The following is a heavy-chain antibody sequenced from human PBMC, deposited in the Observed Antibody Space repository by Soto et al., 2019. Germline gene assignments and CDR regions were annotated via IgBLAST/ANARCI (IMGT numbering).Heavy chain of an antibody. V-gene: IGHV1-2*02. J-gene: IGHJ5*02. D-gene: IGHD6-13*01. CDR3: AKGGSSWTEWFDP. Sequence: ASVKVSCKASGYPLTAKYLHWVRQAPGQGLEWMGWINPSSGGTKEAQKFRGRVTMTRDTSISAAYMELSRLTSDDTAVYYCAKGGSSWTEWFDPWGQGTLVTVSA. CDR2: INPSSGGT. CDR1: GYPLTAKY.